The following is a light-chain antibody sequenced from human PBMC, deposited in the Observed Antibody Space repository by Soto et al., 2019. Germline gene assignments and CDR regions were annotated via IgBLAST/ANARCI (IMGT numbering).Light chain of an antibody. J-gene: IGKJ2*01. V-gene: IGKV1-33*01. CDR3: QQYDNLLT. CDR2: DAS. CDR1: QSVSGDY. Sequence: TQSPDILSLSPGERASLSCRASQSVSGDYVAWYQQKPGKVPKLLIYDASNFETGVPSRFSGSGSGTDFTFTISSLQPEDIATYYCQQYDNLLTFGQGTKLEIK.